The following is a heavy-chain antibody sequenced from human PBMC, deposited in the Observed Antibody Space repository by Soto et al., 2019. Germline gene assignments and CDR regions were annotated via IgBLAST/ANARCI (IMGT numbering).Heavy chain of an antibody. CDR1: GFTFSSYG. CDR3: ARERPAASQSYYYYYMDV. V-gene: IGHV3-33*01. Sequence: QVQLVESGGGVVQPGRSLRLSCAASGFTFSSYGMHWVRQAPGKGLAWVAVIWYDGSNKYYADSVKGRFTISRDNSMNTLYLQMNSLRAEDTAVYYCARERPAASQSYYYYYMDVWGKGTTVTVSS. D-gene: IGHD2-15*01. J-gene: IGHJ6*03. CDR2: IWYDGSNK.